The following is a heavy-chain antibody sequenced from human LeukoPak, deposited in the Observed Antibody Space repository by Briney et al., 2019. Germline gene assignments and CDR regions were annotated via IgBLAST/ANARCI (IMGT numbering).Heavy chain of an antibody. D-gene: IGHD3-3*01. CDR2: IYYSGST. CDR3: ARDSTIFGVAIDY. J-gene: IGHJ4*02. CDR1: GGSISSYY. V-gene: IGHV4-59*12. Sequence: SETLSLTCTVSGGSISSYYWSWIRQPPGKGLEWIGYIYYSGSTNYNPSLKSRVTMSVDTSKNQFSLKLSSVTAADTAVYYCARDSTIFGVAIDYWGQGTLVTVSS.